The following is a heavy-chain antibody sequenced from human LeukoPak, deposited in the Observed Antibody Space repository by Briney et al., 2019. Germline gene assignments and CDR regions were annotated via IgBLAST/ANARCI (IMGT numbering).Heavy chain of an antibody. Sequence: PGGSLRLSCAASGFTFNSYSMNWVRQAPGKGLEWVAVISYDGSNKYYADSVKGRFTISRDNSKNTLYLQMNSLRAEDTAVYYCAKVAYESGSADYWGQGTLVTVSS. J-gene: IGHJ4*02. CDR3: AKVAYESGSADY. V-gene: IGHV3-30*18. D-gene: IGHD1-26*01. CDR1: GFTFNSYS. CDR2: ISYDGSNK.